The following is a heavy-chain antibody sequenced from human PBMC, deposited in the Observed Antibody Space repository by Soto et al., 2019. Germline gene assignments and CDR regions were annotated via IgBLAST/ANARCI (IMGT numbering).Heavy chain of an antibody. CDR1: GGTFSSYA. Sequence: SVKVSCKASGGTFSSYAISWVRQAPGQGLEWMGGIIPIFGTANYAQKFQGRVTITADESTSTAYMELSSLRSEDTAVYYCASVRFLEWSRSSVYYGMDVWGQGTTVTVSS. CDR3: ASVRFLEWSRSSVYYGMDV. D-gene: IGHD3-3*01. V-gene: IGHV1-69*13. J-gene: IGHJ6*02. CDR2: IIPIFGTA.